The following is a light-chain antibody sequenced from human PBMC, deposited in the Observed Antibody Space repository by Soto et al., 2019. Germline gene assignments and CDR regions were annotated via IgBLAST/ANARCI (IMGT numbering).Light chain of an antibody. CDR2: GAS. Sequence: EIVLTQSPCTLSLSPGERATLSCRASQSVSNYLAWYQQKPGQAPRLLIYGASSRATGIPDRVSGSGSGTDFTLTISRLEPEDFAVYYCQQYGSSGGITFGHGTRLEIK. V-gene: IGKV3-20*01. CDR1: QSVSNY. J-gene: IGKJ5*01. CDR3: QQYGSSGGIT.